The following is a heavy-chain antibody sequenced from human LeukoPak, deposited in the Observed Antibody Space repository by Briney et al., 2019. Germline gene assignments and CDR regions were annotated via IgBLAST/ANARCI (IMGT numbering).Heavy chain of an antibody. V-gene: IGHV4-61*02. J-gene: IGHJ4*02. CDR3: AGSGTVTIFDY. D-gene: IGHD4-17*01. Sequence: SQTLSLTCTVSGGSISSGSYYWSWIRQPAGKGLEWIGRTSGSTNYNPSLKSRVTISVDTSKNQFSLKLSSVTAADTAVYYCAGSGTVTIFDYWGQGTLVTVSS. CDR2: TSGST. CDR1: GGSISSGSYY.